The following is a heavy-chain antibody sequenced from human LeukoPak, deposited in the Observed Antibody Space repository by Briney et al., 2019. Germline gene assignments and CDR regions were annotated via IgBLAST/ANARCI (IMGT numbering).Heavy chain of an antibody. CDR2: INHFGTT. Sequence: KPSETLSLTCTVSGGSISSYYWSWIRQPPGQGLEWIGEINHFGTTKYNPSLKSRVTISIDASKKQFSLKLNSVTAADTALYYCARGFNYMDVWGKGTTVTV. CDR1: GGSISSYY. CDR3: ARGFNYMDV. V-gene: IGHV4-34*01. J-gene: IGHJ6*03.